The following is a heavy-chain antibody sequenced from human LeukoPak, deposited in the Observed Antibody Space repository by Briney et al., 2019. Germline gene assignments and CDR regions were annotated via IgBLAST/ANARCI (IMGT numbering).Heavy chain of an antibody. J-gene: IGHJ4*02. CDR3: AREILRDRVDY. Sequence: SETLSLTCTVSGGSISSYYWSWIRQPPGKGLEWIGYIYYSGSTNYNPSLKSRVTISVDTSKNQFSLKLSSVTAADTAVYYCAREILRDRVDYWGQGTLVTVSS. D-gene: IGHD3-3*01. CDR1: GGSISSYY. V-gene: IGHV4-59*08. CDR2: IYYSGST.